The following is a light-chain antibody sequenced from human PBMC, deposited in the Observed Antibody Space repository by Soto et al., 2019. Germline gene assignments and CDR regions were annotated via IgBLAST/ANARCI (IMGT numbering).Light chain of an antibody. V-gene: IGKV1-39*01. CDR2: AAS. Sequence: DIQMTQSPSSLSASVRDRVTITCRASQTISTHLNWYQQKPGKAPKLLIYAASTLQSGLPSRFSGSGSGTDFTLNINSLQPEEFATYYCQQSLTTPYTFGQGTKLEIK. J-gene: IGKJ2*01. CDR1: QTISTH. CDR3: QQSLTTPYT.